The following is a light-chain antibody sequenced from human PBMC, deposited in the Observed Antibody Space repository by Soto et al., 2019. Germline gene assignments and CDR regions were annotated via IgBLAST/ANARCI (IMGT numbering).Light chain of an antibody. CDR2: DAS. CDR1: QSVGSTY. CDR3: QQRTNWPLT. Sequence: EIVLTQSPGTLSLSPGEIATLSCRASQSVGSTYLAWYQQKPGQAPRLIIYDASNRATGIPARFSGSGSGTDCALTISTLEPEDFAVYYCQQRTNWPLTLGGGTKVDIK. J-gene: IGKJ4*01. V-gene: IGKV3-11*01.